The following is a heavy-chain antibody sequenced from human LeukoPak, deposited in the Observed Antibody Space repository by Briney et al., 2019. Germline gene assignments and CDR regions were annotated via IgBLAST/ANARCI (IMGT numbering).Heavy chain of an antibody. V-gene: IGHV3-21*06. CDR3: ARDPYSGSYGPYYYYYMDV. J-gene: IGHJ6*03. Sequence: GGSLRLSCAASGFSFSSYNMNWVRQAPGKGPEWVSSITSSSSYIYYADSVKGRFTISRDNAKNSLYLQMDSLRVEDTAVYYCARDPYSGSYGPYYYYYMDVWGKGTTVTISS. D-gene: IGHD1-26*01. CDR1: GFSFSSYN. CDR2: ITSSSSYI.